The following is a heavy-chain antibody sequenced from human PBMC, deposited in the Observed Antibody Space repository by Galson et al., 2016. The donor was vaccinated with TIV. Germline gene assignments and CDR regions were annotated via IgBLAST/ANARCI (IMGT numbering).Heavy chain of an antibody. J-gene: IGHJ3*02. Sequence: SLRLSCAASRFTFSSYDMHWVRQAPGKGLEWVAVISYDGSHKHYEGSVKGRFTISRDNSKPTLDLQMNSLGAEDTAVYYCAKEVNSGYYPNDAFDIWGQGTMVTVSS. CDR2: ISYDGSHK. CDR3: AKEVNSGYYPNDAFDI. V-gene: IGHV3-30*18. CDR1: RFTFSSYD. D-gene: IGHD3-22*01.